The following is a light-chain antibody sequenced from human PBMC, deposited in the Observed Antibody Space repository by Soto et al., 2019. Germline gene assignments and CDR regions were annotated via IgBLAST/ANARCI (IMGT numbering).Light chain of an antibody. CDR1: STDVGGYNY. V-gene: IGLV2-14*01. J-gene: IGLJ1*01. CDR2: EVS. Sequence: QSALAQPSSVSGSPGQSITISCTGTSTDVGGYNYVSWYQHHPDKGPKLIIYEVSNRPAGVSNRFSASKSGNTASLTISGLQAEDEADYYCSSYTSTSTLNYVFGTGTKLTVL. CDR3: SSYTSTSTLNYV.